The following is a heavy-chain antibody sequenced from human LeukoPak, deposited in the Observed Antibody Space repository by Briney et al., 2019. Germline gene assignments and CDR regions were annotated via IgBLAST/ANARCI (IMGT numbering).Heavy chain of an antibody. CDR3: AREHYYDSSGSGLY. CDR1: GDSINNYY. V-gene: IGHV4-59*12. D-gene: IGHD3-22*01. Sequence: SETLSLTCTVSGDSINNYYWNWIRQPPGKGLEWIGSIYYSGSTYYNPSLKSRVTISVDTSKNQFSLKLSSVTAADTAVYYCAREHYYDSSGSGLYWGQGTLVTVSS. CDR2: IYYSGST. J-gene: IGHJ4*02.